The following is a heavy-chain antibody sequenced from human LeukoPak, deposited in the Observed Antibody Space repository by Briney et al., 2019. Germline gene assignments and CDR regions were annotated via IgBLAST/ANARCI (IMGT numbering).Heavy chain of an antibody. CDR2: INPNSGGT. J-gene: IGHJ4*02. Sequence: ASVKVSCKASGYTFTGYYMHWVRQAPGQGLEWMGRINPNSGGTDYAQKFQGRVTMTRDTSISTAYMELSRLRSDDTAVYYCARASITYYYGSGSYYNVYPDYWGQGTLVTVYS. CDR3: ARASITYYYGSGSYYNVYPDY. D-gene: IGHD3-10*01. CDR1: GYTFTGYY. V-gene: IGHV1-2*06.